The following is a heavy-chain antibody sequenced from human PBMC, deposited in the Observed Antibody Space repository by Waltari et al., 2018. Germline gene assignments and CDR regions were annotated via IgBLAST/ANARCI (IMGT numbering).Heavy chain of an antibody. J-gene: IGHJ6*02. Sequence: QVQLVQSGAEVKKPGASVKVSCKVSGYTLTELSLQWVPEAPGKGLGWMGGFDAEDGETIDAQKLQGRDTMTEDTSTDTAEMELSSLRSEETAVYYCATDLGEQPDYYDGMDVWGQGTTVTVSS. V-gene: IGHV1-24*01. CDR2: FDAEDGET. CDR1: GYTLTELS. CDR3: ATDLGEQPDYYDGMDV. D-gene: IGHD1-26*01.